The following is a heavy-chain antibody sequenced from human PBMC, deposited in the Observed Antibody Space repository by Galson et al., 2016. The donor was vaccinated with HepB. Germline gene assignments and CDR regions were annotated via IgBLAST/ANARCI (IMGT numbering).Heavy chain of an antibody. CDR2: IHYSGST. Sequence: TLSLTCTVSGGSVTSGGYYWSWIRQRPGKGLEWIGYIHYSGSTYYDPSLKSRVTISVAMSKNQIPLTLRSVTAADPAVYYGARDHGAALWCWGQGTLVSVSS. CDR3: ARDHGAALWC. CDR1: GGSVTSGGYY. V-gene: IGHV4-31*03. D-gene: IGHD4/OR15-4a*01. J-gene: IGHJ4*02.